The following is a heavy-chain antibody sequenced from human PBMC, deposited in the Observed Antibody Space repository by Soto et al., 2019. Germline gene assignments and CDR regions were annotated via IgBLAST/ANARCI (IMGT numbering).Heavy chain of an antibody. V-gene: IGHV3-21*02. CDR2: IDVRSNYI. CDR3: VRENEMAGATSAFEY. Sequence: EVQLVESGGGLVKPGGSLRVSCEASGFRFNSYSMNWVRQAPQKGLEWVSLIDVRSNYIYYADSVKGRFTISRDNARNSLYLQMDSLRVEDTAVYYCVRENEMAGATSAFEYWGQGTPVTVSS. D-gene: IGHD1-26*01. J-gene: IGHJ4*02. CDR1: GFRFNSYS.